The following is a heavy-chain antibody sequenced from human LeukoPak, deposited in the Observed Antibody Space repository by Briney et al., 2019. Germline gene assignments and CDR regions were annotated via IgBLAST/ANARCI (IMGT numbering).Heavy chain of an antibody. D-gene: IGHD3-3*01. CDR2: IWYDGSNK. V-gene: IGHV3-33*01. CDR1: GFTFSTYG. CDR3: ARDLEIGSSSYYFDY. J-gene: IGHJ4*02. Sequence: SGRSLRLSCAASGFTFSTYGMHWVRQAPGKGLEWVAVIWYDGSNKYYADSVRGRFTISRDNFKNTLYLQMNSLRAEDTAVYYCARDLEIGSSSYYFDYWGQGTLVTVSS.